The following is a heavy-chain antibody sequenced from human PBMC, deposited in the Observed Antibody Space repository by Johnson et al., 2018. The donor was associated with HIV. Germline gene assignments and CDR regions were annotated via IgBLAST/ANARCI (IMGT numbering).Heavy chain of an antibody. Sequence: VQLVESGGSVVRPGGSLRLSCTTSGFTFDDYGMSWVRQAPGKGLEWVSGINWNGGSTGSADSVKGRFPISRDNARNSLYLQMNSLRAEDTAVYYCARKESAYCSGGSCGTDAFDIWGQGTMVTVSS. CDR1: GFTFDDYG. CDR2: INWNGGST. V-gene: IGHV3-20*04. D-gene: IGHD2-15*01. J-gene: IGHJ3*02. CDR3: ARKESAYCSGGSCGTDAFDI.